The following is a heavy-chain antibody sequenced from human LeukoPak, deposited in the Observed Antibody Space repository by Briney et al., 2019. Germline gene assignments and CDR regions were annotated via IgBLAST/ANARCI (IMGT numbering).Heavy chain of an antibody. V-gene: IGHV3-23*01. CDR1: GFTFTCYA. CDR3: AKGAQYDFWTGYTLEYFDV. J-gene: IGHJ4*02. Sequence: PGGSLRLSCAASGFTFTCYAMNWVGQAPGKGLEGVSFISVSGSSTHYAASVKGRFTISRDNSNNTLYLQINSLRAEDTAAYYCAKGAQYDFWTGYTLEYFDVWGKGTLVTVSS. D-gene: IGHD3-3*01. CDR2: ISVSGSST.